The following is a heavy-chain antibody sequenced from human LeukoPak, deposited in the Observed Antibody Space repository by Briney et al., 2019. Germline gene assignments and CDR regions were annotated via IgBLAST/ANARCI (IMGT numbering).Heavy chain of an antibody. Sequence: GSLRLSCAASGFTFRSYGMHWVRQAPGKGLEWVAVISYDGSNKFYADSVKGRFTISRDNSKNTVYLQMNSLRDEDTAVYYCAKSAVTSSLILEDSWGQGNLVIVSS. CDR1: GFTFRSYG. D-gene: IGHD3-3*01. V-gene: IGHV3-30*18. J-gene: IGHJ4*02. CDR3: AKSAVTSSLILEDS. CDR2: ISYDGSNK.